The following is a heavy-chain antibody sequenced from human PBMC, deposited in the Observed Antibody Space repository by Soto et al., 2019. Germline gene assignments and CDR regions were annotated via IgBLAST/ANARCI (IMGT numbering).Heavy chain of an antibody. CDR1: GGTFSSYT. CDR2: IIPILGRA. V-gene: IGHV1-69*02. D-gene: IGHD6-19*01. J-gene: IGHJ4*02. Sequence: QVQLVQSGAEVKKPGSSVKVSCKASGGTFSSYTISWVRQAPGQGLEWMGRIIPILGRANYAQKFQGRVTITADKPTSTAYMELSSLRSEDTAVYYWAAAYSSGWSFDYWGQGTLVPVSS. CDR3: AAAYSSGWSFDY.